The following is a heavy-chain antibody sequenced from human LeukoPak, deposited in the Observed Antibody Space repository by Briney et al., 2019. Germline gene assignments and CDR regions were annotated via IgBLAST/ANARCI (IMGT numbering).Heavy chain of an antibody. CDR3: ARDTRGGSYGCYYYYGMDV. D-gene: IGHD1-26*01. V-gene: IGHV3-53*01. CDR1: GFTVSSNY. CDR2: IYSGGST. J-gene: IGHJ6*02. Sequence: TGGSLRLSCAASGFTVSSNYMSWVRQAPGKGLEWVSVIYSGGSTYYADSVKGRFTISRDNSKNTLYLQMNSLRAEDTAVYYCARDTRGGSYGCYYYYGMDVWGQGTTVTVSS.